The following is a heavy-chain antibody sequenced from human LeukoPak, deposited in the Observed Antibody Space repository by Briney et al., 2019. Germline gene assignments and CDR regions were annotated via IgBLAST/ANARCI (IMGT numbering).Heavy chain of an antibody. J-gene: IGHJ4*02. Sequence: GASVKVSCKASGYTFTGSGWYLYWLRQAPGQGLECVGWIHPNNGATLYAQKFQGRVAMTTDTSISTAYMELSRLRPDDTAMYYCARDGPAQMVDFDYWGQETLVTVSS. V-gene: IGHV1-2*02. CDR2: IHPNNGAT. CDR1: GYTFTGSGWY. D-gene: IGHD3-10*01. CDR3: ARDGPAQMVDFDY.